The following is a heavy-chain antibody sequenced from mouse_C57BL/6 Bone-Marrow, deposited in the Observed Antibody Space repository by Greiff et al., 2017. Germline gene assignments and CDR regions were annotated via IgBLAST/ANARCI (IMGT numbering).Heavy chain of an antibody. D-gene: IGHD2-5*01. CDR2: IYPGSGST. V-gene: IGHV1-55*01. J-gene: IGHJ1*03. Sequence: QVQLQQPGAELVKPGASVTMSCKASGYTFTSYWITWVKQRPGQGREWIGDIYPGSGSTNYNEKFKSKATLTVDTSSSTAYMQLSSLTSEDSAVYYCARGGIDSNYWYFDVWGTGTTVTVSS. CDR1: GYTFTSYW. CDR3: ARGGIDSNYWYFDV.